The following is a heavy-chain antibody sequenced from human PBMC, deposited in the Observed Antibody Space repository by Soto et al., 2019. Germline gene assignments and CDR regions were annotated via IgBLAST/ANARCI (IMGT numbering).Heavy chain of an antibody. J-gene: IGHJ5*02. CDR2: INPDNGNT. CDR3: ARGIATGQLDP. Sequence: ASVKVSCKASGYTFTRYTMNWVRQAPGQRLEWMGWINPDNGNTKSSQKFQDRVIITRDTSASTAYIDLSSLRSEDTAVYYCARGIATGQLDPWGQGTLVTVSS. V-gene: IGHV1-3*01. D-gene: IGHD2-15*01. CDR1: GYTFTRYT.